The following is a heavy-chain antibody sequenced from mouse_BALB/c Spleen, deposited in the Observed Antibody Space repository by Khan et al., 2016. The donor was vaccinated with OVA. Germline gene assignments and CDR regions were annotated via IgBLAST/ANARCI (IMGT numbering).Heavy chain of an antibody. V-gene: IGHV2-2*02. CDR3: ARNYYGSSYYAMDY. D-gene: IGHD1-1*01. CDR2: IWSGGST. CDR1: GFSLTSYG. Sequence: VQLQESGPGLVQPSQSLSITCTVSGFSLTSYGVHWVRQSPGKGLEWLGVIWSGGSTDYNAAFISRLSISKDNSKSQVFFKMNSLQANDTAIYYCARNYYGSSYYAMDYWGQGTSVTVSS. J-gene: IGHJ4*01.